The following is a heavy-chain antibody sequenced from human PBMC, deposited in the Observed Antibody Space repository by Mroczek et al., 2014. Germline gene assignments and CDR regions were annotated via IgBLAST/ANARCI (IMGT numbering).Heavy chain of an antibody. V-gene: IGHV1-8*01. J-gene: IGHJ4*02. CDR2: MNPNSGNT. Sequence: SGAEVKKPGASVKVSCKASGYTFTSYDINWVRQATGQGLEWMGWMNPNSGNTGYAQKFQGRVTMTRNTSISTAYMELSSLRSEDTAVYYCARVGSGVLGYCSGGSCYFPDYWGQGTLVTVSS. CDR1: GYTFTSYD. D-gene: IGHD2-15*01. CDR3: ARVGSGVLGYCSGGSCYFPDY.